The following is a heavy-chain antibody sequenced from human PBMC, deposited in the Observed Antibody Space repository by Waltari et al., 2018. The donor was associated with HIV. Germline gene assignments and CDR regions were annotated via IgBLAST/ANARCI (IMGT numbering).Heavy chain of an antibody. V-gene: IGHV3-30*18. D-gene: IGHD2-21*02. J-gene: IGHJ5*02. Sequence: QVKLVASGGGVVQPGRSLRLFCGDSGSSLRGYGMPWVRRVPGKGLEWVAVISYDGSNKYYADSVKGRFTISRDNSKNTLYLQMNSLRAEDTAVYYCAKDYFVVVTAAGPFDPWGQGTLVTVSS. CDR1: GSSLRGYG. CDR3: AKDYFVVVTAAGPFDP. CDR2: ISYDGSNK.